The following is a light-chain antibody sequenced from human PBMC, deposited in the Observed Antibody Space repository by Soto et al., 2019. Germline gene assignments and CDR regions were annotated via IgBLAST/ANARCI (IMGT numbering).Light chain of an antibody. CDR2: KAS. CDR1: QSISSW. CDR3: QQCYSYPPT. V-gene: IGKV1-5*03. Sequence: DIQMTQSPPTLSASVGDRVTITCLASQSISSWLAWYQQKPGKAPKVLIYKASNLQSGVPSRFSGSGSGTEFTRTISSLQPDDFATSYCQQCYSYPPTFGQGTTVDIK. J-gene: IGKJ1*01.